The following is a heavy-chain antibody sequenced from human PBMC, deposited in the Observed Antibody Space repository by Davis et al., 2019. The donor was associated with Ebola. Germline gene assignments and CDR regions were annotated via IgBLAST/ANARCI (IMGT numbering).Heavy chain of an antibody. CDR1: GGSISSGDYY. CDR3: ARSPYYYDSSGYDDAFDI. Sequence: PSETLSLTCTVSGGSISSGDYYWSWIRQPPGKGLEWIGYIYHSGSTYYNPSLKSRVTISVDRSKNQFSLKLSSVTAADTAVYYCARSPYYYDSSGYDDAFDIWGQGTMVTVSS. CDR2: IYHSGST. J-gene: IGHJ3*02. V-gene: IGHV4-30-2*02. D-gene: IGHD3-22*01.